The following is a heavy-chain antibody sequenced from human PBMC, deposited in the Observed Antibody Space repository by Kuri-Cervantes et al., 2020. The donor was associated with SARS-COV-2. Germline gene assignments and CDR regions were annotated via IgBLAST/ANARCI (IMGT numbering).Heavy chain of an antibody. D-gene: IGHD6-13*01. Sequence: SETLSLTCTVSGGSISSYYWSWIRQPAGKGLEWIGRIYTSGSTNYNPSLKSRVTMSVDTSKNQFSLKLSSVTAADTDVYYCARDAGQQQLPRGYYYYYMDVWGKGTTVTVSS. CDR3: ARDAGQQQLPRGYYYYYMDV. V-gene: IGHV4-4*07. J-gene: IGHJ6*03. CDR2: IYTSGST. CDR1: GGSISSYY.